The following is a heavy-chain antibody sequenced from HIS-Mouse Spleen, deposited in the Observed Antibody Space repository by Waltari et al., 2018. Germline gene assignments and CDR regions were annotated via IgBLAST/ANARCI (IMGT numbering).Heavy chain of an antibody. J-gene: IGHJ4*02. Sequence: QVQLVESGGGVVQPGRSLSLPCAASVFTFSSYGMPWVRQAPGKGLEWVAVISYDGSNKYYADSVKGRFTISRDNSKNTLYLQMNSLRAEDTAVYYCAKASSGWLDYWGQGTLVTVSS. D-gene: IGHD6-19*01. CDR3: AKASSGWLDY. CDR1: VFTFSSYG. V-gene: IGHV3-30*18. CDR2: ISYDGSNK.